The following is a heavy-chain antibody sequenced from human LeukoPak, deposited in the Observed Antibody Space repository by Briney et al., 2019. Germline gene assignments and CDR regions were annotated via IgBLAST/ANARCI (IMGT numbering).Heavy chain of an antibody. Sequence: PPETLSLTCTVSGGSISSYYWSWIRQPPGKGLEWIGFIYYSGSTNHNPSLKSRVTTSVDTSKNQLSLKLSSVTAADTAVYYCARFRPSNNWFDPWGQGTLVTVSS. V-gene: IGHV4-59*08. CDR3: ARFRPSNNWFDP. J-gene: IGHJ5*02. CDR1: GGSISSYY. CDR2: IYYSGST.